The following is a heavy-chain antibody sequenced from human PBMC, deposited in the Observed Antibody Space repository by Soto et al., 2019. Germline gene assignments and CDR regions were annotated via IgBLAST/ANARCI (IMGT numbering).Heavy chain of an antibody. J-gene: IGHJ6*02. Sequence: QVQLVQSGAEVKKPGASVKVSCKASGYTFTSYGISWVRQAPGQGLEWMGWISAYNGNTNYAQKLQGRVTMTTDTSTSTAYMELRSLRSDDTAVYYCAREGYCGSTSCQPAYYYYGMDVWGQGTTVTVSS. CDR3: AREGYCGSTSCQPAYYYYGMDV. CDR2: ISAYNGNT. V-gene: IGHV1-18*01. D-gene: IGHD2-2*01. CDR1: GYTFTSYG.